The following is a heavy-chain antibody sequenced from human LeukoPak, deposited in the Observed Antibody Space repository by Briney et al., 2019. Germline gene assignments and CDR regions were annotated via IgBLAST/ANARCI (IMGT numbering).Heavy chain of an antibody. CDR3: AKLARGEGFDL. V-gene: IGHV3-7*01. D-gene: IGHD2-21*01. Sequence: GGVLRLSCAASGFTSSNYWMNWVRQAPGKGLEGVASIKQDGSGEKYVDSVRGRFTISGDKAKNSVHLQVNSLRAEDTAVYYCAKLARGEGFDLWGQGTMVTVSS. CDR1: GFTSSNYW. J-gene: IGHJ3*01. CDR2: IKQDGSGE.